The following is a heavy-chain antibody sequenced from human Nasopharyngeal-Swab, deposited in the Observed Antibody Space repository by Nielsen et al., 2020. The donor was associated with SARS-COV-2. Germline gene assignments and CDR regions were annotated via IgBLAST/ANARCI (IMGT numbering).Heavy chain of an antibody. CDR2: IYYSGST. Sequence: WIRQPPGKGLEWIGSIYYSGSTYYNPSLKSRVTISVVTSKNQFSLKLSSVTAADTAVYYCARDTGCGGDCPKEVNSYGMDVWGQGTTVTVSS. V-gene: IGHV4-39*07. D-gene: IGHD2-21*01. J-gene: IGHJ6*02. CDR3: ARDTGCGGDCPKEVNSYGMDV.